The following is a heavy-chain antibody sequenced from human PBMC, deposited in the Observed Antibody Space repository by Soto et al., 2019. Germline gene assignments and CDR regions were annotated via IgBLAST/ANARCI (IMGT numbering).Heavy chain of an antibody. V-gene: IGHV4-59*01. D-gene: IGHD3-10*01. J-gene: IGHJ5*02. Sequence: SETLSLTCTVSGGSISSYYWSWIRQPPGKGLKWIAYIYYSGSTNYNPSLMSRVTVSVDTSKNQFSLKLSSVTAADTAVYYCARYGSGSSVWFDPWGQGTLVTVSS. CDR1: GGSISSYY. CDR3: ARYGSGSSVWFDP. CDR2: IYYSGST.